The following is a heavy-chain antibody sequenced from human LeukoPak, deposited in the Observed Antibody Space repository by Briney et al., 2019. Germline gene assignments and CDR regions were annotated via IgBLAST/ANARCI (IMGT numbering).Heavy chain of an antibody. D-gene: IGHD5-18*01. J-gene: IGHJ4*02. Sequence: ASVKVSCKTSGYTFIDYYVHWVRKAPGQGLEWLGWINPNSGGTSNAQMLQGRVTLTRDTSINTAYMELRRLASDDTAVYYCARDFIRGSSFAYRLLESWGQGTLVIVSS. V-gene: IGHV1-2*02. CDR1: GYTFIDYY. CDR2: INPNSGGT. CDR3: ARDFIRGSSFAYRLLES.